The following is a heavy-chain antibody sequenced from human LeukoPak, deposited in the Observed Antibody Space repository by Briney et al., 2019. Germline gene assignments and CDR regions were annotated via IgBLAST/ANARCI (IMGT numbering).Heavy chain of an antibody. V-gene: IGHV3-30*04. CDR3: ARDNDSRDPPHFDY. CDR2: ISYDGSNK. Sequence: GGSLRLSCAASGFTFSSYAMHWVRQAPGKGLEWVAVISYDGSNKYYADSVKGRFTISRDNSKNTLYLQMNSLRSEDTAVYYCARDNDSRDPPHFDYWGQGTLVTVSS. D-gene: IGHD3-16*01. J-gene: IGHJ4*02. CDR1: GFTFSSYA.